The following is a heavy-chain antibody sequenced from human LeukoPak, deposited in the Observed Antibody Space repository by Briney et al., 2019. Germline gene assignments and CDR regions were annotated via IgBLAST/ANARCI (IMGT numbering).Heavy chain of an antibody. Sequence: PGGSLRLSCAASGFTFSSYAMHWVRQAPGKGLEYVSAISSNGGSTYYANSVKGRFTISRDNSKNTLYLQMGSLRAEDMAVYYCARAANPSPPWTPYYYYYYYMDVWGKGTTVTVSS. V-gene: IGHV3-64*01. CDR1: GFTFSSYA. CDR2: ISSNGGST. J-gene: IGHJ6*03. D-gene: IGHD3/OR15-3a*01. CDR3: ARAANPSPPWTPYYYYYYYMDV.